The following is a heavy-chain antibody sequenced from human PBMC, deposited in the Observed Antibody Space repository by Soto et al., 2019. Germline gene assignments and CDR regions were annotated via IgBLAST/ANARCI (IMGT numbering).Heavy chain of an antibody. CDR1: GFALSNNGEA. CDR3: ARYVATSPAGWFEP. CDR2: IYWDDDN. Sequence: SGPTLVNPTQTLTLTCTFSGFALSNNGEAVGWFRQSPGKALEWLVLIYWDDDNRYNPTLRTRLSTTKDTSKNQVVLTLTNMDPVDTATYYCARYVATSPAGWFEPWGQGIPVTVSS. D-gene: IGHD3-10*02. V-gene: IGHV2-5*02. J-gene: IGHJ5*02.